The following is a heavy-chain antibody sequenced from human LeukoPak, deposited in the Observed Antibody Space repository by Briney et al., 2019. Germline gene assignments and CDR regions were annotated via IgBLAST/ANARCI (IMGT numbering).Heavy chain of an antibody. D-gene: IGHD3-22*01. Sequence: GASVKVSCKASGYTFTSYGISWVRQAPGQGLEWMGVINPSGDSSNYAQKFQGRVTMTRDTSTSTVYMELSSLRSEDTAVYYCARDHSDSDSGVSYWWFDPWGQGTLVTVSS. CDR2: INPSGDSS. J-gene: IGHJ5*02. CDR1: GYTFTSYG. V-gene: IGHV1-46*01. CDR3: ARDHSDSDSGVSYWWFDP.